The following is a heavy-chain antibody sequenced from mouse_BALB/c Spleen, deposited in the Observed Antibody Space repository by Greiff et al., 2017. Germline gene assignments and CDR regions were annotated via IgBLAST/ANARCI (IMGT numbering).Heavy chain of an antibody. V-gene: IGHV7-3*02. Sequence: EVKVVESGGGLVQPGGSLRLSCATSGFTFTDYYMSWVRQPPGKALEWLGFIRNKANGYTTEYSASVKGRFTISRDNSQSILYLQMNTLRAEDSATYYCARDSDYYGSSPFAYWGQGTLVTVSA. D-gene: IGHD1-1*01. CDR3: ARDSDYYGSSPFAY. CDR1: GFTFTDYY. J-gene: IGHJ3*01. CDR2: IRNKANGYTT.